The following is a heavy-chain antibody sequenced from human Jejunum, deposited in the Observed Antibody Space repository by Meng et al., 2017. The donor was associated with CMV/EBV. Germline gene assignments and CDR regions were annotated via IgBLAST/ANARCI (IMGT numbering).Heavy chain of an antibody. V-gene: IGHV3-7*01. CDR3: ARGVVDY. CDR2: TKQDGSEK. Sequence: MSWVRQAPGKGLQWVANTKQDGSEKYYVDSVKGRFTISRDNAKNSLYLQMNSLRAEDTAVYYCARGVVDYWGQGTRVTVSS. J-gene: IGHJ4*02.